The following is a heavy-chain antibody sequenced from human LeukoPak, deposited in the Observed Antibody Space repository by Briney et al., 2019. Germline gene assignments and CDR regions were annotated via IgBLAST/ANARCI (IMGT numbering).Heavy chain of an antibody. J-gene: IGHJ6*03. CDR3: ARDSLVTSPMDYYYMDV. V-gene: IGHV4-59*12. D-gene: IGHD4-11*01. CDR1: GGSISSYY. CDR2: IYYSGST. Sequence: SETLSLTCTVSGGSISSYYWSWIRQPPGKGLEWIGYIYYSGSTNYNPSLKSRVTISVDTSKNQFSLKLSSVTAADTAVYYCARDSLVTSPMDYYYMDVWGKGTTVTVSS.